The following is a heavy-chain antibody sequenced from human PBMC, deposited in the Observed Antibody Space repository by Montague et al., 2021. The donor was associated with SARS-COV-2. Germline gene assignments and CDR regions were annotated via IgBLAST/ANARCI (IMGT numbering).Heavy chain of an antibody. J-gene: IGHJ3*02. CDR2: IYYSGST. V-gene: IGHV4-31*03. CDR1: GGSINSGGYY. Sequence: TLSLTCTVSGGSINSGGYYWSWIRQHPGKGLEWIGYIYYSGSTYYNPSLKSRLTISVDTSKNQFSLELSSVTAADTAVYYYARVHFVSSGWYPDAFDIWGQGTMVTVSS. CDR3: ARVHFVSSGWYPDAFDI. D-gene: IGHD6-19*01.